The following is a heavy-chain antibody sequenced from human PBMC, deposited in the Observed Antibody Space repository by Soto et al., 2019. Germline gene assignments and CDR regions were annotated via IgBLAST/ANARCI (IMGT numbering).Heavy chain of an antibody. CDR2: ISSSSSYI. CDR3: ARGHLDTAMALGY. CDR1: GFTFSSYS. J-gene: IGHJ4*02. D-gene: IGHD5-18*01. Sequence: PGGSLRLSCAASGFTFSSYSMNWVRQAPGKGLEWVSSISSSSSYIYYANSVKGRFTISRDNAKNSLYLQMNSLRAEDTAVYYCARGHLDTAMALGYWGQGTRVTVSS. V-gene: IGHV3-21*01.